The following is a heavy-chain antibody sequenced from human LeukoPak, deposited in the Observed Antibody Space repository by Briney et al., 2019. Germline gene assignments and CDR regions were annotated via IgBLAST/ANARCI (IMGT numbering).Heavy chain of an antibody. D-gene: IGHD2-15*01. CDR2: ISGSGGST. J-gene: IGHJ4*02. CDR3: AKFIFCCSGLNDY. V-gene: IGHV3-23*01. CDR1: GFTFSSYG. Sequence: QPGGTLRLSCAASGFTFSSYGMSWVRQAPGKGLEWVSAISGSGGSTYYADSVKGRFTISRDNSKNTLYLQMNSLRAEDTAVYYCAKFIFCCSGLNDYWGQGTLVTVSS.